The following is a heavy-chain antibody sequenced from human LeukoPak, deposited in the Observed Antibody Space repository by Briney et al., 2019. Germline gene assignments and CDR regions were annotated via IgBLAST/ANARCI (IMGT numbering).Heavy chain of an antibody. Sequence: GRSLRLSCAASGFSFSSYAMHWVRQAPGKGLEWVAVISYDGSNKYYADSVKGRFTISRDNSKNTLHMQMNSLRAEDTAVYYCARGRYIVVAKGGQKGAFDYWGEGTLVTVSS. J-gene: IGHJ4*02. D-gene: IGHD6-19*01. CDR1: GFSFSSYA. V-gene: IGHV3-30-3*01. CDR2: ISYDGSNK. CDR3: ARGRYIVVAKGGQKGAFDY.